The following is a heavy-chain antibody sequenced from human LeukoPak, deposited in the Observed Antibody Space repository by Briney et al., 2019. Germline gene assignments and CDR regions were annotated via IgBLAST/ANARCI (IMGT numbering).Heavy chain of an antibody. D-gene: IGHD6-13*01. CDR3: ARVTGYVMEDYFDY. V-gene: IGHV4-59*01. CDR2: IYYSGST. Sequence: SETLSLTCAVYGGSFSSYYWSWIRQPPGTGLEWIGYIYYSGSTNYNPSLKSRVTISVDTSKNQFSLRLSSVTAADTAVYYCARVTGYVMEDYFDYWGQGTLVTVSS. CDR1: GGSFSSYY. J-gene: IGHJ4*02.